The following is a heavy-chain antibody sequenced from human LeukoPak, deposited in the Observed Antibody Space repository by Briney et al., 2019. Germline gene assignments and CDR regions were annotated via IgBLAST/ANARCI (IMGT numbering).Heavy chain of an antibody. Sequence: SETLSLTCTVSGGSISSYYWSWIRQPPGKGLGWIGYIYYSGSTNYNPSLKSRVTISVDTSKNQFPLKLSSVTAADTAVYYCARVGITIFGVRVDPWGQGTLVTVSS. J-gene: IGHJ5*02. CDR3: ARVGITIFGVRVDP. V-gene: IGHV4-59*01. CDR1: GGSISSYY. CDR2: IYYSGST. D-gene: IGHD3-3*01.